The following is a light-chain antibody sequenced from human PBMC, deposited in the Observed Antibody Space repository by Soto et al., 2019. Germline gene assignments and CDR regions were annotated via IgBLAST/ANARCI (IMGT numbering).Light chain of an antibody. CDR3: QSYDSSLSGYV. CDR1: SSNAGAGYD. CDR2: RNT. J-gene: IGLJ1*01. V-gene: IGLV1-40*01. Sequence: QPVLTQPPSVSGAPGQRVTISCTGSSSNAGAGYDVHWYQQLPGRAPKLLIYRNTNRPSGVSDRFSASKSGTSASLAITGLQAEDEADYYCQSYDSSLSGYVFGPGTKVTVL.